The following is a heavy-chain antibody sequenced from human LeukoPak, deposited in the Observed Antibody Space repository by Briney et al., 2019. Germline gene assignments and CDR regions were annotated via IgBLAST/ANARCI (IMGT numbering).Heavy chain of an antibody. V-gene: IGHV4-30-4*01. D-gene: IGHD2-2*01. CDR1: GGSISSGDYY. CDR3: ARALCSSTSCYWFDP. Sequence: KSSETLSLTCTVSGGSISSGDYYWSWIRQPPGKGLEWIGYIYYSGSTYYNPPLKSRVTISVDTSKNQFSLKLSSVTAADTAVYYCARALCSSTSCYWFDPWGQGTLVTVSS. J-gene: IGHJ5*02. CDR2: IYYSGST.